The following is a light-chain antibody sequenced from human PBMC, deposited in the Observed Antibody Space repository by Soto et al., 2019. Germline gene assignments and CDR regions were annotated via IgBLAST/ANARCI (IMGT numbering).Light chain of an antibody. J-gene: IGKJ2*01. CDR2: LGS. V-gene: IGKV2-28*01. Sequence: DIVMTQSPLSLPVTPGEPASISCRSSQSLLHSNGYNYLDWYLQKPGQSPQLLIYLGSNRASGVPDRFSGSGSGTDFTLKISRVEADDVGVYYWMQALQTPRTFGQGTKLEIK. CDR3: MQALQTPRT. CDR1: QSLLHSNGYNY.